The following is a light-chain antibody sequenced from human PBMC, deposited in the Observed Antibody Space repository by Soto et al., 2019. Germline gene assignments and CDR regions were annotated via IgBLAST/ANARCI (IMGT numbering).Light chain of an antibody. V-gene: IGLV1-40*01. CDR3: QSYDCTLSARYV. Sequence: QSVLTQPPSVSGAPGQRVTISCTGSSSNIGAGYDVHWYQQRPGAAPKLLISANINRPSGVPDRFSGSKSGTSASLAITGLQADDEGDYYCQSYDCTLSARYVFGTGTKLTVL. CDR2: ANI. CDR1: SSNIGAGYD. J-gene: IGLJ1*01.